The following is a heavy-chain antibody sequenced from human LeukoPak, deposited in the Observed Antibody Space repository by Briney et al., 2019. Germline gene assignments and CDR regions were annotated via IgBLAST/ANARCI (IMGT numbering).Heavy chain of an antibody. Sequence: GGSLRLSCAASEFTFSSYSMNWVRQAPGKGLEWVSYITNSGNSKSYADSVKGRFTISRDNTKNSLYLQMNGLRAEDTAVYYCARVDWNYDRTEGLDIWGQGTMVTVSS. CDR3: ARVDWNYDRTEGLDI. CDR2: ITNSGNSK. V-gene: IGHV3-48*01. D-gene: IGHD1-7*01. J-gene: IGHJ3*02. CDR1: EFTFSSYS.